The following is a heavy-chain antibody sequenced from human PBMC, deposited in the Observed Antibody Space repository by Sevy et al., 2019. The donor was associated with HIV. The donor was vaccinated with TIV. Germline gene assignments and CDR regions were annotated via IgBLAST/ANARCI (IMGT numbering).Heavy chain of an antibody. CDR2: FYYSGRT. CDR1: GGSIRSSSYY. Sequence: SETLSLTCSVSGGSIRSSSYYWGWIRQPPGKGLEWMGSFYYSGRTYDHPSLKSRVTISVDTSKNQFSLKLSSVTAAATAVYYCARLLYDRSGYYYFNSWGQGTLVTVSS. J-gene: IGHJ4*02. CDR3: ARLLYDRSGYYYFNS. D-gene: IGHD3-22*01. V-gene: IGHV4-39*01.